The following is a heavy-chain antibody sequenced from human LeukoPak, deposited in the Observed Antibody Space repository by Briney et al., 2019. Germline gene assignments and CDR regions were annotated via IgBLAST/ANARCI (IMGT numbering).Heavy chain of an antibody. Sequence: ASVKVSCKASGYTFTSYDINWVRQAPGQGLEWMGWISAYNGNTNYAQKLQGRVTMTTDTSTSTAYMELRSLRSDDTAVYYCAREGLSGSYYGSFDYWGQGTLVTVSS. D-gene: IGHD1-26*01. V-gene: IGHV1-18*01. CDR3: AREGLSGSYYGSFDY. CDR2: ISAYNGNT. J-gene: IGHJ4*02. CDR1: GYTFTSYD.